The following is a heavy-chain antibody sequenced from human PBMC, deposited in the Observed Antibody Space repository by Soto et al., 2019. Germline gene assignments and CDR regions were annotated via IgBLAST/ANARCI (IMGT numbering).Heavy chain of an antibody. Sequence: NPSETLSLTCTVSGGSISSGDYYWSWIRQPPGKGLEWIGYIYYSGSTYYNPSLKSRVTISVDTSKNQFSLKLSSVTAADTAVYYCARDSSGYHFDYWGQGTLVTVSS. CDR1: GGSISSGDYY. D-gene: IGHD3-22*01. CDR3: ARDSSGYHFDY. V-gene: IGHV4-30-4*01. CDR2: IYYSGST. J-gene: IGHJ4*02.